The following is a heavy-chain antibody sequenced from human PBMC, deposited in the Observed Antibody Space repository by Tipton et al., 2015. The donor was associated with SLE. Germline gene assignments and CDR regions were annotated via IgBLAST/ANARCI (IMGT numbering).Heavy chain of an antibody. CDR3: SEGYYFDY. CDR2: IHYSGST. CDR1: GGSISSSSYY. V-gene: IGHV4-39*07. Sequence: TLSLTCTVSGGSISSSSYYWGWIRQPPGKGLEWIGSIHYSGSTYYNPSLKSRVTISVDTSKNQFSLKLSSVTAADTAVYYCSEGYYFDYWGQGTLVTVSS. J-gene: IGHJ4*02.